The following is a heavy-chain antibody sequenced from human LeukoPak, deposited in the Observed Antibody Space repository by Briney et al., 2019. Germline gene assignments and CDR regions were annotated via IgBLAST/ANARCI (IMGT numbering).Heavy chain of an antibody. CDR3: ASGGTYNLYYMDV. J-gene: IGHJ6*03. CDR2: ISSSGSYV. Sequence: PGGSLRLSCAASGISFSAYSMSWVRQAPGKGLEWVSSISSSGSYVYYADSVKGRFTISRDNAKNSLYLQMNSLRAEDTAVYYCASGGTYNLYYMDVWGKGTTV. D-gene: IGHD1-1*01. V-gene: IGHV3-21*06. CDR1: GISFSAYS.